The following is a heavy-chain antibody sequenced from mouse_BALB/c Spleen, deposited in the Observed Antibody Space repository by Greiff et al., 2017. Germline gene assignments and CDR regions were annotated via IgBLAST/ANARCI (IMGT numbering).Heavy chain of an antibody. J-gene: IGHJ4*01. CDR1: GFTFSSYA. CDR3: ARDGKYGNLYAMDY. Sequence: EVKLMESGGGLVKPGGSLKLSCAASGFTFSSYAMSWVRQSPEKRLEWVAEISSGGSYTYYPDTVTGRFTISRDNAKNTLYLEMSSLRSEDTAMYYCARDGKYGNLYAMDYWGQGTSVTVSS. CDR2: ISSGGSYT. V-gene: IGHV5-9-4*01. D-gene: IGHD2-10*02.